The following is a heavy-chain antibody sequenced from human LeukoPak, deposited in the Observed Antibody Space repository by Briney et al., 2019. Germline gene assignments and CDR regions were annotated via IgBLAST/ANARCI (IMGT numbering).Heavy chain of an antibody. CDR2: IYYSGYT. CDR1: GGSISSGGYS. J-gene: IGHJ6*02. V-gene: IGHV4-30-2*03. CDR3: ARHYYGSGRTGGMDV. D-gene: IGHD3-10*01. Sequence: SQTLSLTCAVSGGSISSGGYSWSWIRQPPGKGPEWIGSIYYSGYTYYIPSLKSRVTISVDTPNNQFSLRLSSVTAADTAVYYCARHYYGSGRTGGMDVWGQGTAVTVSS.